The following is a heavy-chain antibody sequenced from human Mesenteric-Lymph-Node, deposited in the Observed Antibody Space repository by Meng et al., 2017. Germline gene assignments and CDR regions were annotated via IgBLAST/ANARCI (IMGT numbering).Heavy chain of an antibody. CDR2: IYYTGST. V-gene: IGHV4-31*03. D-gene: IGHD1-26*01. Sequence: SETLSLTCTVSGNSITSGGHSWSWIRQQPGKGLEWIGYIYYTGSTYYNPSLMGRVTISRDTSLDQFFLTLRSVTPADTAFYYCARIDGSAVDYWGQGTLVTVSS. J-gene: IGHJ4*02. CDR1: GNSITSGGHS. CDR3: ARIDGSAVDY.